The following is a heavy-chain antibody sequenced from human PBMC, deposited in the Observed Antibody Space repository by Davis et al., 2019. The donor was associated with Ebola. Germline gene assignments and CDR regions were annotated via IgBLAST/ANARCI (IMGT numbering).Heavy chain of an antibody. V-gene: IGHV3-7*03. D-gene: IGHD3-10*01. CDR1: GFTSSSYW. Sequence: PGGSLRLSCAASGFTSSSYWMSWVRKAPGKGLEWVAKIKQDGIEKRYVGPVEGRFTISRDNAKNSLSLQMNSLRVEDTTVYYCARDHQIWGEIRGAVGDSWGQGTLVTVSS. J-gene: IGHJ5*01. CDR3: ARDHQIWGEIRGAVGDS. CDR2: IKQDGIEK.